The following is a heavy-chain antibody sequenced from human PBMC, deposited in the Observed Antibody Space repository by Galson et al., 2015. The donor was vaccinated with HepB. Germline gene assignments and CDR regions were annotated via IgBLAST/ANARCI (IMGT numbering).Heavy chain of an antibody. J-gene: IGHJ4*02. D-gene: IGHD3-3*01. CDR3: ARAAYYDFWSGYWGGYFDY. CDR2: ISSSGSTI. V-gene: IGHV3-48*03. CDR1: GFTFSSYE. Sequence: SLRLSCAASGFTFSSYEMNWVRQAPGKGLEWVSYISSSGSTIYYADSVKGRFTISRDNAKNSLYLQMNSLRAEDTAVYYCARAAYYDFWSGYWGGYFDYWGQGTLVTVSS.